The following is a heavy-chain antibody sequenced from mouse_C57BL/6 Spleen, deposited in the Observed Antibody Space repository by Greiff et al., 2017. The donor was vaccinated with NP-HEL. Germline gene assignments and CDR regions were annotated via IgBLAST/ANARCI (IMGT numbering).Heavy chain of an antibody. CDR2: IDPETGGT. CDR3: TRGDYYGSSPWFAY. V-gene: IGHV1-15*01. CDR1: GYTFTDYE. D-gene: IGHD1-1*01. J-gene: IGHJ3*01. Sequence: VQLVESGAELVRPGASVTLSCKASGYTFTDYEMHWVKQTPVHGLEWIGAIDPETGGTAYNQKFKGKAILTADKSSSTAYMELRSLTSEDSAVYYCTRGDYYGSSPWFAYWGQGTLVTVSA.